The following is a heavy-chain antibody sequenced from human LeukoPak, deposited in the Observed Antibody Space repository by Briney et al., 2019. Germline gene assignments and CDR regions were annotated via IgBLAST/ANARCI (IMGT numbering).Heavy chain of an antibody. CDR1: GFTVSSNY. D-gene: IGHD4-23*01. CDR3: ARDREYGGIDY. CDR2: IYSGGST. V-gene: IGHV3-53*01. Sequence: PGGSLRLSCAASGFTVSSNYMSWVRQAPGRGLEWVSVIYSGGSTYYADSVKGRFTISRDNSKNTLYLQMNSLRAEDTAVYYCARDREYGGIDYWGQGTLVTVSS. J-gene: IGHJ4*02.